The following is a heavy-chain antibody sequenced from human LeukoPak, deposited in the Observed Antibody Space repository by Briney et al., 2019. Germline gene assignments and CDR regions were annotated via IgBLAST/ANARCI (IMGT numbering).Heavy chain of an antibody. V-gene: IGHV1-46*01. J-gene: IGHJ4*02. CDR1: GYTFTSYY. D-gene: IGHD5-18*01. CDR3: ARADTAFDY. CDR2: INPSGGST. Sequence: PGRSLRLSCAASGYTFTSYYMHWVRQAPGQGLEWMGIINPSGGSTSYAQKFQGRVTMTRDTSTSTVYMELSSLRSEDTAVYYCARADTAFDYWGQGTLVTVSS.